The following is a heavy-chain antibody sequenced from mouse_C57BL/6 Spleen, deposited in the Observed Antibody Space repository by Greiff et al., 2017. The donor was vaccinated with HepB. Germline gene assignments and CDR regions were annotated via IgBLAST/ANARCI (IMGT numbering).Heavy chain of an antibody. CDR2: IYPGDGDT. J-gene: IGHJ2*01. D-gene: IGHD1-1*01. Sequence: VKLMESGPELVKPGASVKISCKASGYAFSSSWMNWVKQRPGKGLEWIGRIYPGDGDTNYNGKFKGKATLTADKSSSTAYMQLSSLTSEDSAVYFCARSETTVVAFDYWGQGTTLTVSS. CDR1: GYAFSSSW. V-gene: IGHV1-82*01. CDR3: ARSETTVVAFDY.